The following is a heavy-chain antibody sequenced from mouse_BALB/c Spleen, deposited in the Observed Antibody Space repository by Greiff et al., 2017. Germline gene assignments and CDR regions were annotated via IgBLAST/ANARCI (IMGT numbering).Heavy chain of an antibody. CDR2: INPYNDGT. CDR1: GYTFTSYV. J-gene: IGHJ4*01. D-gene: IGHD2-1*01. Sequence: EVQGVESGPELVKPGASVKMSCKASGYTFTSYVMHWVKQKPGQGLEWIGYINPYNDGTKYNEKFKGKATLTSDKSSSTAYMELSSLTSEDSAVYYCARGGNYHYAMDYWGQGTSVTVSS. V-gene: IGHV1-14*01. CDR3: ARGGNYHYAMDY.